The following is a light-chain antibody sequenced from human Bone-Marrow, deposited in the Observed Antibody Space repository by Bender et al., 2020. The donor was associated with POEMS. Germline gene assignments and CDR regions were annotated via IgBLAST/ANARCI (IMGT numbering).Light chain of an antibody. Sequence: SFELTQPPSVSVSPGQTVRITCSGDNLGEKYISWYQQKTGHSPVLVVYQDTKRPSGIPERISGANSGNTATLTISGTQIMDEADYYCQAWDNYSVIFGGGTKLTVL. CDR3: QAWDNYSVI. CDR1: NLGEKY. V-gene: IGLV3-1*01. J-gene: IGLJ2*01. CDR2: QDT.